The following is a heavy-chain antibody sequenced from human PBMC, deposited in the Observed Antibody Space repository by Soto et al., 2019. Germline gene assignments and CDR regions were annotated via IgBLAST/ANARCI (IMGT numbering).Heavy chain of an antibody. J-gene: IGHJ3*01. CDR1: EFTYDDHG. Sequence: ESGGGVVGPGGSLRLSCAASEFTYDDHGMTWVRQAPGKGLEWVSGITWNGATTGYADSVKGRFTISRDNAKNSLYLQMNSLRVEDTALYYCARDGGVVVAVDAFDVWGQGTMVTVSS. D-gene: IGHD5-12*01. CDR3: ARDGGVVVAVDAFDV. V-gene: IGHV3-20*04. CDR2: ITWNGATT.